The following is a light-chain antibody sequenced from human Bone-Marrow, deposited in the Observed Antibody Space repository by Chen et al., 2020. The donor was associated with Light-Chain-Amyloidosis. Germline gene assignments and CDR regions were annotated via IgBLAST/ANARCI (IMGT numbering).Light chain of an antibody. CDR2: SPN. Sequence: QTVVTQEPSFSVSPGGTVTLTCGLSSGSVSTNYYPAWYQQTPGQAPPTLIYSPNTRPSGVPARFSCSSVGNKAALTITEAEAGDESDYYCVLYVGSGIWVFGGGTKLTVL. V-gene: IGLV8-61*01. J-gene: IGLJ3*02. CDR3: VLYVGSGIWV. CDR1: SGSVSTNYY.